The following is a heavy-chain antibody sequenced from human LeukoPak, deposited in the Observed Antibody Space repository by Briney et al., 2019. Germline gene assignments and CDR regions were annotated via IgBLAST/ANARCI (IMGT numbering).Heavy chain of an antibody. CDR3: ARHRWGEGFCDY. D-gene: IGHD3-16*01. CDR1: GGSISSYY. Sequence: VKPSETLSLTCSVSGGSISSYYWSWIRQPPGKGLALIGYMYDSGSTNNNPSLKSRVTISVDTSKNQFSLRLTSVTAADTAVYYCARHRWGEGFCDYWGPGTPVTVSS. CDR2: MYDSGST. J-gene: IGHJ4*02. V-gene: IGHV4-59*08.